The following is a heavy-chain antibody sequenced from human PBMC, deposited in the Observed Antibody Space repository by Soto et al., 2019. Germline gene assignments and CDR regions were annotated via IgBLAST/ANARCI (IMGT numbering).Heavy chain of an antibody. D-gene: IGHD2-2*01. CDR3: ATALGCRSTSCTLDY. CDR2: IIPVSGAA. V-gene: IGHV1-69*01. J-gene: IGHJ4*02. Sequence: QVQLVQSGAEVKKPGSSVKVSCKASGVTIGSYAFSWVRQAPGQGLEWMGGIIPVSGAAHYAQKFQGRVTITADESTSKAYMELSSMSSQDTAVYYWATALGCRSTSCTLDYLGQGTRVIVSS. CDR1: GVTIGSYA.